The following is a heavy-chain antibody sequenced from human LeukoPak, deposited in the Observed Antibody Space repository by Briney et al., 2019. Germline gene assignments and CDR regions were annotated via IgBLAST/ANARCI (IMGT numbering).Heavy chain of an antibody. CDR2: IIPIFGTA. CDR3: ARDPLGVAGINYFDY. Sequence: ASVKVSCKVSGGTFSSYAISWVRQAPGQGLEWMGRIIPIFGTANYAQKFQGRVTITTDESTSTAYMELSSLRSEDTAVYYCARDPLGVAGINYFDYWGQGTLVTVSS. CDR1: GGTFSSYA. J-gene: IGHJ4*02. D-gene: IGHD6-19*01. V-gene: IGHV1-69*05.